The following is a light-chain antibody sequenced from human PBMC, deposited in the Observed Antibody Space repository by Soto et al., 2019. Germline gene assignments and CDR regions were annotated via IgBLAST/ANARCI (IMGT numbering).Light chain of an antibody. CDR2: KAS. Sequence: DIQMTQSPSTLSASVGDRVTITCRASQSISSWLAWYQQKPGKAPKFLIYKASSLGSGVPSRFSGSGSGTEFTLTTSSLQPDHRATYYSQQYNSYWTFGQGTKVEIK. J-gene: IGKJ1*01. CDR3: QQYNSYWT. V-gene: IGKV1-5*03. CDR1: QSISSW.